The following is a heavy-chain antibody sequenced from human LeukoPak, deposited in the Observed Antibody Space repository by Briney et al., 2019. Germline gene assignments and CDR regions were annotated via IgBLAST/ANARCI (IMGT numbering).Heavy chain of an antibody. CDR2: ISYDGSNK. V-gene: IGHV3-30*03. CDR1: GFTFDDYG. J-gene: IGHJ5*02. CDR3: AREPAAGTILHWFDP. Sequence: PGGSLRLSCAASGFTFDDYGMSWVRQAPGKGLEWVAVISYDGSNKYYADSVKGRFTISRDNSKNTLYLQMNSLRAEDTAVYYCAREPAAGTILHWFDPWGQGTLVTVSS. D-gene: IGHD6-13*01.